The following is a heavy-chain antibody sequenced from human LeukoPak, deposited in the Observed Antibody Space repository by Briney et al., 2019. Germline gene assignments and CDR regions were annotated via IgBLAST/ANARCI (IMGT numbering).Heavy chain of an antibody. D-gene: IGHD3-9*01. Sequence: PSETLSLTCAVDGGSFSGYYWSWIRQPPGKGLEWIGEINHSGSTNYNPSLKSRVTISVDTSKNQFSLKLSSVTAADTAVYYCAREYYDILTSQSNWGQGTLVTVSS. V-gene: IGHV4-34*01. CDR3: AREYYDILTSQSN. CDR2: INHSGST. J-gene: IGHJ4*02. CDR1: GGSFSGYY.